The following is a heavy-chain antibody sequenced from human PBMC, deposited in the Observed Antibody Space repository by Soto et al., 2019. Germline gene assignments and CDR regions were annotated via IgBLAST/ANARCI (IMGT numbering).Heavy chain of an antibody. J-gene: IGHJ6*02. Sequence: QVQLVQSGAEVKEPGSSVKVSCKASGGTFSSYAISWVRQAPGQGLEWMGGIIPIFGTANYAQKFQGRVTITADESTSTAYMELSSLRSEDTAVYYCARDMDTAMVPGYYYYGMDVWGQGTTVTVSS. V-gene: IGHV1-69*12. CDR1: GGTFSSYA. CDR2: IIPIFGTA. CDR3: ARDMDTAMVPGYYYYGMDV. D-gene: IGHD5-18*01.